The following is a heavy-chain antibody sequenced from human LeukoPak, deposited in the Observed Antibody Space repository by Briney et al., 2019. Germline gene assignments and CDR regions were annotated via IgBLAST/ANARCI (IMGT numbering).Heavy chain of an antibody. V-gene: IGHV3-74*01. D-gene: IGHD2-2*03. J-gene: IGHJ4*02. CDR3: ANWIEIYY. CDR1: GFTLSDSW. CDR2: INGNGRVI. Sequence: GGSLRLSCAASGFTLSDSWMHWVRQAPGKGLVWVSRINGNGRVIHYADSVKGRFTIPRDNAKKTVYLQINSLRGEDSAVYYCANWIEIYYWGQGILVTVAS.